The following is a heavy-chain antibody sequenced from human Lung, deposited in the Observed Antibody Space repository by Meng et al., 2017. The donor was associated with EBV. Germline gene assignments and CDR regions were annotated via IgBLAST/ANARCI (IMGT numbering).Heavy chain of an antibody. V-gene: IGHV1-18*01. CDR2: ISAYNGNT. D-gene: IGHD1-26*01. CDR3: ARVEVGITSGDY. CDR1: AYTFTTYG. J-gene: IGHJ4*02. Sequence: QAQLLQFGGEAQEPEPSLEVTCKASAYTFTTYGIDRVRQAPVRGREWMGWISAYNGNTNYAQTLRGRVTMTTDTSTSTAYMELRSLRSDDTAVYYCARVEVGITSGDYWGQGTLVTVSS.